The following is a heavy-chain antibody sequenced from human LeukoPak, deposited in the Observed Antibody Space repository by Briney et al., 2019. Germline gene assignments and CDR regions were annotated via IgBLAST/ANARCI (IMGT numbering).Heavy chain of an antibody. CDR3: ATGSLPGGFDH. Sequence: GGSLRLSCAASGLIFTNFQMNWVRQAPGKTLEWVSSIDSSGSTIYYGDSVKGRFTISRDNAKNSLDLQMDSLRAEDTAVYYCATGSLPGGFDHWGQGTLVTVSS. CDR2: IDSSGSTI. CDR1: GLIFTNFQ. J-gene: IGHJ4*02. V-gene: IGHV3-48*03. D-gene: IGHD1-14*01.